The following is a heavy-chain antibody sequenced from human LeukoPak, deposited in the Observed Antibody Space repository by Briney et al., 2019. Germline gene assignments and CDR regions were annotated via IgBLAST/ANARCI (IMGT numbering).Heavy chain of an antibody. J-gene: IGHJ4*02. V-gene: IGHV3-9*01. CDR2: ISWNSGSI. D-gene: IGHD6-13*01. CDR3: AKDRSSSWYDYFDY. CDR1: GFTFDDYA. Sequence: GRSLRLSCAASGFTFDDYAMHWVRQAPGKGLEWVSGISWNSGSIGYADSVKGRLTISRDNAKNSLYLQMNSLRAEDTALYYCAKDRSSSWYDYFDYWGQGTLVTVSS.